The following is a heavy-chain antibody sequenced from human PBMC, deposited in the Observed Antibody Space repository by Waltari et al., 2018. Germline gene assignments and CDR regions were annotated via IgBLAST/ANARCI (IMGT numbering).Heavy chain of an antibody. CDR3: ARDMGGPED. J-gene: IGHJ4*02. CDR1: AGSISSHY. V-gene: IGHV4-59*11. Sequence: QVQLQESGPGLVKPSETLSLTCTVPAGSISSHYWSWIRQPPGKGLEWIGYIYYSGSTNYNPSLKSRVTISVDTSKNQFSLKLSSVTAADTAVYYCARDMGGPEDWGQGTLVTVSS. D-gene: IGHD3-16*01. CDR2: IYYSGST.